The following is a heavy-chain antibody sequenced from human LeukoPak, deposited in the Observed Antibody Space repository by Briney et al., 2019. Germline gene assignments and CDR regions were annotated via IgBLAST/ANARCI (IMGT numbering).Heavy chain of an antibody. CDR3: ARGEMATIPGWYFDL. CDR2: IYYSGST. CDR1: GGSISSYY. D-gene: IGHD5-24*01. J-gene: IGHJ2*01. Sequence: TSSETLSLTCTVSGGSISSYYWSWIRQPPGKGLEWIGYIYYSGSTNYNPSLKSRVTISVDTSKNQLSLKLSSVTAADTAVYYCARGEMATIPGWYFDLWGRGTLVTVSS. V-gene: IGHV4-59*01.